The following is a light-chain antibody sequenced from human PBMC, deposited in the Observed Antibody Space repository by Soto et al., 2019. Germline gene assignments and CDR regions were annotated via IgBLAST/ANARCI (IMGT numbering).Light chain of an antibody. CDR3: CSYAGSSAVV. Sequence: QSALTQPASVSGSPGQSITISCTGISTDVGSYIFVSWYQQHPGKAPKRMIYEGSKRPSGVSNRFSGSKSGNTASLTISGLQAEDKADYYCCSYAGSSAVVFGGGTKLTVL. V-gene: IGLV2-23*01. J-gene: IGLJ2*01. CDR2: EGS. CDR1: STDVGSYIF.